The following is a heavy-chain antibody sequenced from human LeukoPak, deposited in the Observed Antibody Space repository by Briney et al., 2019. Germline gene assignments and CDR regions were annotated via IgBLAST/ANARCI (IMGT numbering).Heavy chain of an antibody. D-gene: IGHD5-12*01. CDR1: GFTFSSYS. J-gene: IGHJ5*02. CDR3: TRWLNFDP. Sequence: GGSLRLSCAASGFTFSSYSMNWVRQAPGKGLEWVSYISSSSTIYYADSVKGRFTISRDNAKNSLYLQMNSLRAEDTALYYCTRWLNFDPWGQGTLVTVSS. V-gene: IGHV3-48*01. CDR2: ISSSSTI.